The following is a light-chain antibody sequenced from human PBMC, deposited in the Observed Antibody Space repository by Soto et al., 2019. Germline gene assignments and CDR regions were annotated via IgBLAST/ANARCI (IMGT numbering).Light chain of an antibody. CDR2: KAS. CDR1: LSINNW. V-gene: IGKV1-5*03. Sequence: DIQMPQSPSTLSASVGDSVTITCRASLSINNWLAWYPLKPGNSPKLLLYKASSLERGVPSWFSGSGSGTEFTPTLSSLQLGDLATQYCRQYNSYSPVTFGGGTKV. J-gene: IGKJ4*01. CDR3: RQYNSYSPVT.